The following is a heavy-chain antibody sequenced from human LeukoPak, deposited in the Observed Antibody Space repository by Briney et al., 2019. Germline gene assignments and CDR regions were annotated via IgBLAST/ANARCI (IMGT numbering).Heavy chain of an antibody. J-gene: IGHJ4*02. CDR3: ARVGYSYAFDY. Sequence: TSETLSLTCTVSGGSISSGSYYWSWIRQPAGKGLEWIGRIYSSGSTNYNPSLKSRVTISLDTSKNQFSLKLSSVTAADTAVHYCARVGYSYAFDYWGQGTLVTVSS. V-gene: IGHV4-61*02. CDR2: IYSSGST. CDR1: GGSISSGSYY. D-gene: IGHD5-18*01.